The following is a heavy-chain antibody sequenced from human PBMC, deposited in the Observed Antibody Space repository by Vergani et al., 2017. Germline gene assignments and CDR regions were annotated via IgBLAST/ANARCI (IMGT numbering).Heavy chain of an antibody. CDR3: ARLAVAGDWYFDL. J-gene: IGHJ2*01. V-gene: IGHV4-59*08. D-gene: IGHD6-19*01. CDR1: VGSISSYY. Sequence: QVQLQESGPGLVKPSETLSLTCTVSVGSISSYYWSWIRQPPGKGLEWIGYIYYSGSTNYNPSLKSRVTISVDTSKNQFSLKLSSVTAADTAVYYCARLAVAGDWYFDLWGRGTLVTVSS. CDR2: IYYSGST.